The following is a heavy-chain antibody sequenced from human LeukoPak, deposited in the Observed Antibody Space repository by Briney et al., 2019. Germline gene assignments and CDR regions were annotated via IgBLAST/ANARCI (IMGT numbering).Heavy chain of an antibody. Sequence: PGGSLRLSCAASGFTFSKYSMIWVRQAPGKGLEWVSAISGSGGSTYYADSVKGRFTISRDNSKNTLYLQMNSLRAEDTAVYYCAKDRIITMIVVVGSGMDVWGQGTTVTVSS. CDR3: AKDRIITMIVVVGSGMDV. V-gene: IGHV3-23*01. D-gene: IGHD3-22*01. CDR1: GFTFSKYS. CDR2: ISGSGGST. J-gene: IGHJ6*02.